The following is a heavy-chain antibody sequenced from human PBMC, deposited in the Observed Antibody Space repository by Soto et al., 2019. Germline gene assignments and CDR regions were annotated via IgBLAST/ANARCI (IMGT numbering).Heavy chain of an antibody. V-gene: IGHV5-51*01. CDR2: IFPADSDT. D-gene: IGHD5-12*01. CDR3: ARRGAGYNYDY. J-gene: IGHJ4*02. Sequence: GESLKISCGASGYSFPGFWIGWVRQMPGKGLEWMGIIFPADSDTRYSPSFQGQVTISVDKSISTAYPQWSSLKASDTAMYYCARRGAGYNYDYWGQGTLVTVSS. CDR1: GYSFPGFW.